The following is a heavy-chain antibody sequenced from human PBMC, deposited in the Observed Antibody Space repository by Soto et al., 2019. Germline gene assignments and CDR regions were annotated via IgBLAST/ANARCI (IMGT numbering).Heavy chain of an antibody. J-gene: IGHJ4*02. CDR3: ARDKITGLFDY. CDR1: GGKCVGYY. CDR2: INHSGST. V-gene: IGHV4-34*01. D-gene: IGHD2-8*02. Sequence: PLEMQCVTWTVEGGKCVGYYWSWIRQPPGTGLGWIGEINHSGSTNYNPSLKSRVTISVDTSKNQFSLKLTSVTAADTAVYYCARDKITGLFDYWGQGTLVTVSS.